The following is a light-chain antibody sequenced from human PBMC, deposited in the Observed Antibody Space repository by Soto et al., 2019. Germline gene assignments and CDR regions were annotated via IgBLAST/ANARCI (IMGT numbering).Light chain of an antibody. CDR1: QDISNY. CDR2: DAS. J-gene: IGKJ4*01. V-gene: IGKV1-33*01. CDR3: QQYDNVPLT. Sequence: DIQMTQSPASLSASVGDRVTITCRASQDISNYLNWYQQKPGKAPKLLIYDASKLETGVPSRFSGGGSGTDFTFTINSLQAEDIATYYCQQYDNVPLTFGGGTKVEIK.